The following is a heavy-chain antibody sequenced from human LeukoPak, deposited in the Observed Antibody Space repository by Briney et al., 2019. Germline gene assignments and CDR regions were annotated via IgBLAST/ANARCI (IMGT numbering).Heavy chain of an antibody. V-gene: IGHV3-30*02. CDR3: AKDREHSGNYGGGSNDY. Sequence: QPGGSLRLSCAASGFTFSNYGMHWVRQAPGKGLEWVAFMHYDGSNKYYADSVKGRFTISRDNSKNTLYLQMNSLRAEDTAVYYCAKDREHSGNYGGGSNDYWGQGTLVTVSS. J-gene: IGHJ4*02. CDR1: GFTFSNYG. CDR2: MHYDGSNK. D-gene: IGHD1-26*01.